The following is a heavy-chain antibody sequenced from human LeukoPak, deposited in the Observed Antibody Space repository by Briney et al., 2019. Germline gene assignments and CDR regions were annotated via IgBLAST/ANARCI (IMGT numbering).Heavy chain of an antibody. CDR1: GGSISSSSYY. Sequence: SETLSLTCTVSGGSISSSSYYWGWTRQPPGKGLEWIGSIYYSGSTYYNPSLKSRVTISVDASKNQFSLKLSSVTAADTAVYYCARQSFWDIVATIPYVFDYWGQGTLVTVSS. CDR2: IYYSGST. J-gene: IGHJ4*02. V-gene: IGHV4-39*01. D-gene: IGHD5-12*01. CDR3: ARQSFWDIVATIPYVFDY.